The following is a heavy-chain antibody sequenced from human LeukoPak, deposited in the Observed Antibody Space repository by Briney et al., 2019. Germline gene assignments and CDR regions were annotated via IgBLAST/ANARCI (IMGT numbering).Heavy chain of an antibody. CDR3: ARHQIVVVPGGFDP. D-gene: IGHD2-2*01. CDR2: IYYSGST. J-gene: IGHJ5*02. CDR1: GGSISSSSYY. Sequence: PSQTLSLTCTVSGGSISSSSYYWGWIRQPPGKGLEWIGSIYYSGSTYYNPSLKSRVTISVDTSKNQSSLKLSSVTAADTAVYYCARHQIVVVPGGFDPWGQGTLVTVSS. V-gene: IGHV4-39*01.